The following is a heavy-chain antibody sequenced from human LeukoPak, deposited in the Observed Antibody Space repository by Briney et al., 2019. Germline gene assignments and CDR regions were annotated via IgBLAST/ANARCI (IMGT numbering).Heavy chain of an antibody. CDR2: INPNSGGT. CDR3: ARDSREDYYDSSGYYRLDY. D-gene: IGHD3-22*01. Sequence: GASVKVSCKASGYTFTGYYMHWVRQAPGQGLEWMGWINPNSGGTNYAQKFQGWVTMTRDTSISTAYMELSRLRSDDTAVYYCARDSREDYYDSSGYYRLDYWGQGTLVTVSS. V-gene: IGHV1-2*04. J-gene: IGHJ4*02. CDR1: GYTFTGYY.